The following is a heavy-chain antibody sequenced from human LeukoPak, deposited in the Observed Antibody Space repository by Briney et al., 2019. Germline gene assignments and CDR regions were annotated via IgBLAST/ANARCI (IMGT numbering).Heavy chain of an antibody. CDR2: INHSGST. CDR3: ARGRPLYYDILTGYPNPLYYYYGMDV. CDR1: GGSFSGYY. Sequence: SETLSLTCADYGGSFSGYYWSWIRQPPGKVLEWIGEINHSGSTHYNPSLKGRVTISVDTSKNQFSLKLSSVTAADTAVYYCARGRPLYYDILTGYPNPLYYYYGMDVWGQGTTVTVSS. D-gene: IGHD3-9*01. V-gene: IGHV4-34*01. J-gene: IGHJ6*02.